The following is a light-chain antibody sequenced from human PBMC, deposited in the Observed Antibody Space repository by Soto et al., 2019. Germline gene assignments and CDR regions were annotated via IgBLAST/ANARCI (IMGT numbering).Light chain of an antibody. CDR3: QQRSNWPPLT. Sequence: EIVLTQSPATLSLSPGERATLSCRASQSVSSYLAWYQQKPGQAPRLLIYDASNRATGIPARFSGSGSGTDFTLTISSLGPEDFAVYYCQQRSNWPPLTFGGGPRWRSN. CDR1: QSVSSY. V-gene: IGKV3-11*01. J-gene: IGKJ4*01. CDR2: DAS.